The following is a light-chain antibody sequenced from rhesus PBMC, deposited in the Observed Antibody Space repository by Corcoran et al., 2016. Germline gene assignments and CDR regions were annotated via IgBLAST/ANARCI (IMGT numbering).Light chain of an antibody. CDR1: QGINTW. J-gene: IGKJ2*01. CDR2: DAS. V-gene: IGKV1-19*01. Sequence: DIQMTQSPSSLSASVGAKVTITCHASQGINTWLVWYQQKPGKAPKPLIYDASSLQSGVPSRFSGSVSGTDCTLTISILQPEDVATYYCQQYKDVPYSFGQGTKVEIK. CDR3: QQYKDVPYS.